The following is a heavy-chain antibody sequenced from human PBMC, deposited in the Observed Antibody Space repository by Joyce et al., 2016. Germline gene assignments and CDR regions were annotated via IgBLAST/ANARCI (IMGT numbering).Heavy chain of an antibody. CDR3: ARIRGSYLDY. V-gene: IGHV4-59*01. CDR1: GGSISSYY. J-gene: IGHJ4*02. D-gene: IGHD1-26*01. CDR2: IFYSGST. Sequence: QVQLQESGPRLVKPSETLSLTCTVSGGSISSYYWGWIRQPPGKGLEWIGYIFYSGSTNYNPSLKSRVTISIDTSKNQFSLKLSSVTAADTAVYYCARIRGSYLDYWGQGTLVTVSS.